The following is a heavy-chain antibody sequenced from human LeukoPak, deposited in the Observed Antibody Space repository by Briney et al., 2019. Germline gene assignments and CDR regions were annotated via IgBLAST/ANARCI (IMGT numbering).Heavy chain of an antibody. CDR1: GYTFTSYD. CDR3: ARGLHCSSTSCYNLDWFDP. Sequence: ASLKVSCKASGYTFTSYDMNWVRQATGQGLEWMGWMNPNSGNTCYAQKFQGRVTMTRNTSISTAYMELSSLRSEDTAVYYCARGLHCSSTSCYNLDWFDPWGQGTLVTVSS. V-gene: IGHV1-8*01. J-gene: IGHJ5*02. D-gene: IGHD2-2*02. CDR2: MNPNSGNT.